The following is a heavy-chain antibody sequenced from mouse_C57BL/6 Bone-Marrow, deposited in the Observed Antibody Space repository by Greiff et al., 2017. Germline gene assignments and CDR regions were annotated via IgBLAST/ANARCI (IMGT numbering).Heavy chain of an antibody. V-gene: IGHV1-81*01. D-gene: IGHD4-1*01. CDR2: IYPRSGNT. J-gene: IGHJ3*01. CDR3: ARERANWDGFAY. CDR1: GYTFTSYG. Sequence: QVQLQQSGAELARPGASVKLSCKASGYTFTSYGISWVKQRTGQGLEWIGEIYPRSGNTYYNEKFKGKATLTADKSSSTAYMELRSLTSEDSAVYFCARERANWDGFAYWGQGTLVTVSA.